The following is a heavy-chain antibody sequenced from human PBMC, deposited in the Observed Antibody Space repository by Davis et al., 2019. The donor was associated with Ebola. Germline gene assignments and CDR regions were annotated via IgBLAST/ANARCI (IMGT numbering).Heavy chain of an antibody. CDR3: ARHMTVAAIKGYGLDV. D-gene: IGHD3-22*01. CDR1: GGSISSSNW. CDR2: IYHSGST. Sequence: SETLSLTCAVSGGSISSSNWWSWVRQPPGKGLEWIGEIYHSGSTNYNPSLKSRVTISVDTSKNQFSLNLSSVTAADTAVYYCARHMTVAAIKGYGLDVWGQGTTVTVSS. J-gene: IGHJ6*02. V-gene: IGHV4-4*02.